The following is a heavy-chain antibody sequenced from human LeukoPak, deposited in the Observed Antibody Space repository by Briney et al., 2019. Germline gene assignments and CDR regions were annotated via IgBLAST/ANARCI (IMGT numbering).Heavy chain of an antibody. J-gene: IGHJ1*01. CDR2: IYYSGST. Sequence: SETLSLTCTVSGGSISSYYWSWIRQPPGKGLEWIGYIYYSGSTNYNPSLKSRVTISVDTSKNQFSLKLSSVTAADTAVYYCARHGRPVGYCSGGSCPEYFQHWGQGTLVTVSS. CDR3: ARHGRPVGYCSGGSCPEYFQH. D-gene: IGHD2-15*01. V-gene: IGHV4-59*01. CDR1: GGSISSYY.